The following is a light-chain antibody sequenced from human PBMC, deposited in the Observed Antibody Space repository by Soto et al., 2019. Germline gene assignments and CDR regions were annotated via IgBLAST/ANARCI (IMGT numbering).Light chain of an antibody. CDR1: SSDVGSYNL. CDR2: EGS. CDR3: SSYAGSSTRVV. V-gene: IGLV2-23*01. J-gene: IGLJ2*01. Sequence: QSALTQPASVSGSPGQSITISCTGTSSDVGSYNLVSWYQQHPGKAPKLMIYEGSKRPSGVSNRFSGSKSGNTASLTISGLQAEDEADYYCSSYAGSSTRVVFGGGTKVTVL.